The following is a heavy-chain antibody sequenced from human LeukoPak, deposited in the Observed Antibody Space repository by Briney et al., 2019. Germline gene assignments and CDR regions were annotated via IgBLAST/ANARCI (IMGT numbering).Heavy chain of an antibody. CDR1: GGSISSYY. V-gene: IGHV4-59*01. J-gene: IGHJ6*02. CDR3: ARDHPLYYYDSSGYYYYYGMDV. Sequence: KASETLSLTCTVSGGSISSYYWSWIRQPPGKGLEWIGYIYYSGSTNYNPSLKSRVTISVDTSKNQFSLKLSSVTAADTAVYYCARDHPLYYYDSSGYYYYYGMDVWGQGTTVTASS. CDR2: IYYSGST. D-gene: IGHD3-22*01.